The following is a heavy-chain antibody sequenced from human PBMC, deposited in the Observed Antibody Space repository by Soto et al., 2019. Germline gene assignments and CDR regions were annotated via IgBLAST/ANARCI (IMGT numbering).Heavy chain of an antibody. D-gene: IGHD5-18*01. CDR3: ARGQRQQLDNWFDP. Sequence: DSVKVSCKASGYTFPSYDINWVRQATGQGLEWMGWMNPNSGNTGYAQKFQGRVTMTRNTSISAAYMELSSLRSEDTAVYYCARGQRQQLDNWFDPWGQGTLVTVSS. J-gene: IGHJ5*02. CDR2: MNPNSGNT. V-gene: IGHV1-8*01. CDR1: GYTFPSYD.